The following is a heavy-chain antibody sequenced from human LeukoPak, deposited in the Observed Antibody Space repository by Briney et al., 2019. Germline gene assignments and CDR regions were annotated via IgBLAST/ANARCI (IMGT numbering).Heavy chain of an antibody. Sequence: QPGGSLRLSCAASGFTFSSYAMSWLRQAPGKGLEWVSAISGSGGSTYYADSVKGRFTISRDNSKNTLYLQMNSLRAEDTAVYYCAKDSLSQYCSSTSCRFDYWGQGTLVTVSS. V-gene: IGHV3-23*01. CDR2: ISGSGGST. J-gene: IGHJ4*02. D-gene: IGHD2-2*01. CDR3: AKDSLSQYCSSTSCRFDY. CDR1: GFTFSSYA.